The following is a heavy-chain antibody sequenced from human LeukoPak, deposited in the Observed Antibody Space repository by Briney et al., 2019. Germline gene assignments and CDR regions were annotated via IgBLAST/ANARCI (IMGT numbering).Heavy chain of an antibody. CDR2: ITGDCKYI. J-gene: IGHJ4*02. CDR1: GFIFKTYT. V-gene: IGHV3-21*01. D-gene: IGHD3-16*01. Sequence: GGSLRLSCAVSGFIFKTYTMTWVRQAPGKGLEWVSSITGDCKYITYADSVKGRFTISRDNAKNSLYLQVASLRGDDTATYYCAREGNDYYYEQGGRGTLVTVSP. CDR3: AREGNDYYYEQ.